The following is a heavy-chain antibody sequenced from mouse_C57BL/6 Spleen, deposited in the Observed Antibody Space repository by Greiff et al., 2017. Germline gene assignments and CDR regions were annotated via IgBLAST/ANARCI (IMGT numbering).Heavy chain of an antibody. CDR3: ARWTAGFAY. Sequence: EVKLQESGGGLVQPGGSLSLSCAASGFTFTDYYMSWVRQTPGKALEWLGFIRNKANGYTTEYSASVKGRFTISRDNSPSILYLQMNSLRAEDSATYYCARWTAGFAYWGQGTLVTVSA. J-gene: IGHJ3*01. V-gene: IGHV7-3*01. CDR2: IRNKANGYTT. CDR1: GFTFTDYY.